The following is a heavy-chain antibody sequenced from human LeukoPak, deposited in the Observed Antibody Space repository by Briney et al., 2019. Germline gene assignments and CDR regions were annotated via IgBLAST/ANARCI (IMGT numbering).Heavy chain of an antibody. D-gene: IGHD5-18*01. CDR3: ARDRGYSYAFDY. Sequence: SETLSLTCTVSGGSISSYYWSWIRQPAGKGLEWIERIYTSGSTNYNPSLKSRVTISIDTSKNQFSLKLNSVTDADTAVYYCARDRGYSYAFDYWGQGTLVTVSS. CDR1: GGSISSYY. J-gene: IGHJ4*02. CDR2: IYTSGST. V-gene: IGHV4-4*07.